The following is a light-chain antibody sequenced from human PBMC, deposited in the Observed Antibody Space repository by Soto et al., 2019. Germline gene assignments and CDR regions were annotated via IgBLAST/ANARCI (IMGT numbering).Light chain of an antibody. Sequence: QSALTQPASVSGSPGQSITISCTGTSSDVGGFDFVYWYRQHPGKAPKLMIYDVNNRPSGVSNRFSGSKSGNTASLTISGLQAEDEADYYCNSYSGSTNSYVFGTGTKLTVL. CDR2: DVN. J-gene: IGLJ1*01. CDR3: NSYSGSTNSYV. V-gene: IGLV2-14*01. CDR1: SSDVGGFDF.